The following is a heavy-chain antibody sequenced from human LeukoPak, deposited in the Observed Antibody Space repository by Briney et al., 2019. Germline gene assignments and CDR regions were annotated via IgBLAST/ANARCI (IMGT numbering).Heavy chain of an antibody. Sequence: GGSLRLSCAASGFTFSSYAMSWVRQAPGKGLEWVSSITSSSSYIYYADSVKGRFTISRDNAKNSLYLQMNSLRAEDTAVYYCAREGADYVWGSYRYLDYWGQGTLVTVSS. CDR2: ITSSSSYI. CDR3: AREGADYVWGSYRYLDY. J-gene: IGHJ4*02. V-gene: IGHV3-21*01. D-gene: IGHD3-16*02. CDR1: GFTFSSYA.